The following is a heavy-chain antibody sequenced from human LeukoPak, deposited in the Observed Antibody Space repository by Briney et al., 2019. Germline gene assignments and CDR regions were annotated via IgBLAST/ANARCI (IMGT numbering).Heavy chain of an antibody. CDR1: GYTFTGYY. CDR2: INPNSGGT. CDR3: ARGYGDYEDAFDI. J-gene: IGHJ3*02. V-gene: IGHV1-2*02. D-gene: IGHD4-17*01. Sequence: ASVKVSCKPSGYTFTGYYMHWVRQAPGHGLEWMGWINPNSGGTDYAQKFQVRVTMTRHTSLNTAYMELSRLRSDDTTVYYCARGYGDYEDAFDIWGQGTMVTVSS.